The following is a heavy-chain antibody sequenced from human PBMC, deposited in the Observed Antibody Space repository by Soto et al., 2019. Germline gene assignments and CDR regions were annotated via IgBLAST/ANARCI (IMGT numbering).Heavy chain of an antibody. V-gene: IGHV3-48*02. Sequence: EVQLVESGGGLVQPGGSLRLSCAASGFTFSSYSMNWVRQAPGKGLEWVSYISESTSGIYYADSVKGRFTISRDNAKNSQYLQMNSLRDEDTAVYYCVRDFHYAFDIWGQGTMLTVSS. CDR1: GFTFSSYS. J-gene: IGHJ3*02. CDR3: VRDFHYAFDI. CDR2: ISESTSGI.